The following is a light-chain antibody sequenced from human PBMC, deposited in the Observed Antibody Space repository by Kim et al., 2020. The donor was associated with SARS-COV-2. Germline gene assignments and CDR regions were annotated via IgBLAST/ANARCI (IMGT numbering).Light chain of an antibody. CDR3: NSRDSSGNHLKV. V-gene: IGLV3-19*01. CDR1: SLRSYY. CDR2: GKN. Sequence: GQTVRITCQVDSLRSYYASWYQQKPGQAPVLVIYGKNNRPAGIPDRFSGSSAGNTAALTITGAQAEDEADYYCNSRDSSGNHLKVFGGGTQLTVL. J-gene: IGLJ2*01.